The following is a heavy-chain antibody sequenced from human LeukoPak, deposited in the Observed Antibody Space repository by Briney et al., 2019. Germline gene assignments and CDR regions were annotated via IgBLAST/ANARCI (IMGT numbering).Heavy chain of an antibody. D-gene: IGHD4-11*01. J-gene: IGHJ4*02. V-gene: IGHV3-23*01. CDR2: ISGDVRST. Sequence: TGGSLRLSCAASGFTFSSYAMSWVRQAPGKRLEWVSAISGDVRSTFYADSVKGRFTISRDNSKNTLSLQMNSLRADDTAIYYCVKRVDYSEKYYFDSWGRGTLVTVSS. CDR3: VKRVDYSEKYYFDS. CDR1: GFTFSSYA.